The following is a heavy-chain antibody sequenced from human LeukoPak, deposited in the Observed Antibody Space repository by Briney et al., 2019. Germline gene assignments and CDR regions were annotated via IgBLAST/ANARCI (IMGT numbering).Heavy chain of an antibody. J-gene: IGHJ5*02. CDR3: ARSPITMVRGVIRNWFDP. CDR1: GGTFSSYA. D-gene: IGHD3-10*01. CDR2: ISAYNGNT. V-gene: IGHV1-18*01. Sequence: ASVKVSCKASGGTFSSYAISWVRQAPGQGLEWMGWISAYNGNTNYAQKLQGRVTMTTDTSTSTAYMELRSLRSDDTAVYYCARSPITMVRGVIRNWFDPWGQGTLVTVSS.